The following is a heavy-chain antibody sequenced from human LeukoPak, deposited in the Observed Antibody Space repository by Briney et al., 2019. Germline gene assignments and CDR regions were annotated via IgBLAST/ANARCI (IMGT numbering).Heavy chain of an antibody. V-gene: IGHV3-21*01. D-gene: IGHD5-12*01. CDR2: ISESGSDI. CDR3: AREYTGSDYFDY. CDR1: GFTFSDYI. J-gene: IGHJ4*02. Sequence: GGSLRLSCAASGFTFSDYIMNWVRQAPGKGLEWVSSISESGSDIHHADSVKGRFTISRDIAKNSLYLQMNSLRTEDTAVYYCAREYTGSDYFDYWGQGTLVTVSS.